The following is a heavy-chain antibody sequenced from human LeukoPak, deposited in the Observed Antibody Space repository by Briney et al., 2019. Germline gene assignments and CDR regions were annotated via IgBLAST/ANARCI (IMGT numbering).Heavy chain of an antibody. D-gene: IGHD3-16*01. J-gene: IGHJ4*02. CDR3: VGLKLNIFDY. V-gene: IGHV4-59*08. CDR2: IYYTGST. Sequence: PSETLSLTCTVSGGSISSYYWSWIRQPPGKGLEWIGYIYYTGSTNYNPSLKSRVTISVDTSKNQFSLKLSSVTAADTAVYYCVGLKLNIFDYWGQGALVTVSS. CDR1: GGSISSYY.